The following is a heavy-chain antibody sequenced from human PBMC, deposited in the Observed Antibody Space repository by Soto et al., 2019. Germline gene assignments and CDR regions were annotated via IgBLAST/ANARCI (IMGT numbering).Heavy chain of an antibody. J-gene: IGHJ4*02. Sequence: QVQLQESGPGLVKPSETLSLTCTVSGGSISSYYWSWIRQPPGKGLEWIGYIYDSGSTNYNPSLTSRVTISGATCKNKFSLKLRSVPAADTAVYYCAGRYGPGLDSWGQGTLVTVSS. D-gene: IGHD4-17*01. V-gene: IGHV4-59*08. CDR3: AGRYGPGLDS. CDR1: GGSISSYY. CDR2: IYDSGST.